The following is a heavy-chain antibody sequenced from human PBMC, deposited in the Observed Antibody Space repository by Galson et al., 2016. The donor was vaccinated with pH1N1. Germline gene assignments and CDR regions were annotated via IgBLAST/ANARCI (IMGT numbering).Heavy chain of an antibody. V-gene: IGHV1-69*10. CDR3: AASETYKPSSYDY. D-gene: IGHD3-10*01. CDR2: IIAIFGVP. CDR1: GGIFNKYA. Sequence: SVKVSCKASGGIFNKYAISWVRQAPGQGLEWVGDIIAIFGVPNYAQKFQGRVTINADKSTNTAYMEPSSLKSDDTAVYYCAASETYKPSSYDYWGLGTLVTVSS. J-gene: IGHJ4*02.